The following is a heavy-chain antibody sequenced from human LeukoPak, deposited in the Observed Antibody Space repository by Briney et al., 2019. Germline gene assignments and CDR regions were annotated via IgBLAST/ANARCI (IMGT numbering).Heavy chain of an antibody. Sequence: ASVKVPCKASGGTFSSYAISWVRQAPGQGLEWMGGIIPIFGTPNYAQKFQGRVTITAEKSTSTTYMELSSLRSEDTAVYYCARDFRPPNAGSGNYERMFDPWGQGTLVTVSS. J-gene: IGHJ5*02. V-gene: IGHV1-69*06. D-gene: IGHD3-10*01. CDR3: ARDFRPPNAGSGNYERMFDP. CDR1: GGTFSSYA. CDR2: IIPIFGTP.